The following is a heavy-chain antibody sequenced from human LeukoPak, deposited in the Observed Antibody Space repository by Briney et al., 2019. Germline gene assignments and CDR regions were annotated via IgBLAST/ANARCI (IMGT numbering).Heavy chain of an antibody. D-gene: IGHD6-13*01. CDR3: AKDLIAAAEVAFDI. Sequence: SGGSLRLSCAASGFTFSSYAMSWVRQAPGKGLEGVSPISGSGGSTYYADSVKGRFTISRDNSKNTLYLQMNSLRAEDTAVYYCAKDLIAAAEVAFDIWGQGTMVTVSS. V-gene: IGHV3-23*01. CDR2: ISGSGGST. J-gene: IGHJ3*02. CDR1: GFTFSSYA.